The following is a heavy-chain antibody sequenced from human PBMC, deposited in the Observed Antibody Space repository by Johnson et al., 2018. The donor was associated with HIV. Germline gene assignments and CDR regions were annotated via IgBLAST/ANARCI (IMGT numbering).Heavy chain of an antibody. CDR3: AKGLLIAAAHDAFDI. Sequence: QVQLVESGGGAVQPGGSLRLSCAASGFTFSSYGMHWVRQAPGKGLEWVAFIRYDGSNKAYADSVKGRFTISRDNSKNTLYLQMNSLRVEDTAVYYCAKGLLIAAAHDAFDIWGQGTMVTVSS. J-gene: IGHJ3*02. D-gene: IGHD6-13*01. CDR1: GFTFSSYG. CDR2: IRYDGSNK. V-gene: IGHV3-30*02.